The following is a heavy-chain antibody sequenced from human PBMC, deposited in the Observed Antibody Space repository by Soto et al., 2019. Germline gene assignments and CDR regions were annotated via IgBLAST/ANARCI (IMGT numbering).Heavy chain of an antibody. J-gene: IGHJ6*02. Sequence: SETLSLTCTVSGGSISSGDYYWSWIRQPPGKGLEWIGYIYYSGSTYYNPSLKSRVTISVDTSKSQFSLKLSSVTAADTDVYYCARASYGSGSCYPYSYYGMDVWGQGTTVTVSS. CDR2: IYYSGST. CDR1: GGSISSGDYY. V-gene: IGHV4-30-4*01. D-gene: IGHD3-10*01. CDR3: ARASYGSGSCYPYSYYGMDV.